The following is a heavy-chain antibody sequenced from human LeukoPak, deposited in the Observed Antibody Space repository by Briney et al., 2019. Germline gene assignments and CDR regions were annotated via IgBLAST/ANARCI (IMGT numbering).Heavy chain of an antibody. D-gene: IGHD2-2*02. CDR1: GGSISSRSYY. CDR2: IPYIGNT. J-gene: IGHJ3*02. V-gene: IGHV4-39*01. CDR3: ARLDCSSTDCYTLGDAFDI. Sequence: PSETLSLTCTASGGSISSRSYYWGWIRQPPGKGLEWIGSIPYIGNTYYNPSLKSRVAISVDTSKNQFSLKLSSVTAADMAVYYCARLDCSSTDCYTLGDAFDIWGQGTMVTVSS.